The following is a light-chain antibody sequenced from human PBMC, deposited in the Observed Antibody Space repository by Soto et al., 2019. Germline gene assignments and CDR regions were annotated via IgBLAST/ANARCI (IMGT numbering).Light chain of an antibody. Sequence: ENVLTQSPGTLSLSPGERATLSCRASQSVTSNYLAWYQQKPGQAPRLLIYGASSRATGIPDRFSGSGSGTDFSLTISRLEPEDFAVYYCQQYGGAPRTFGQGTKLEIK. J-gene: IGKJ2*01. CDR1: QSVTSNY. V-gene: IGKV3-20*01. CDR3: QQYGGAPRT. CDR2: GAS.